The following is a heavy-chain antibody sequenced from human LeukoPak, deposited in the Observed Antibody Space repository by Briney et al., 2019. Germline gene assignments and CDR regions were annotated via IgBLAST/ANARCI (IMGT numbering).Heavy chain of an antibody. CDR1: GYTFTSYD. CDR2: MSPNSGNT. D-gene: IGHD6-13*01. CDR3: ARVAAAAGMAIDY. Sequence: GASVKVSCKASGYTFTSYDINWVRQATGQGLEWMGWMSPNSGNTGYAQKFQGRVTMTRNTSISTAYMELSSLRSEDTAVYYCARVAAAAGMAIDYWGQGTLVTVSS. J-gene: IGHJ4*02. V-gene: IGHV1-8*01.